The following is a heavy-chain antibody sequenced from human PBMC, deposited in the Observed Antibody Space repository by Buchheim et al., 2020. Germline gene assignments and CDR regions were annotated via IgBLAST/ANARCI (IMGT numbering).Heavy chain of an antibody. Sequence: QVQLVQSGAEVKKPGASVKVSCGTSGYNFTNYYIHWVRQAPGQGLEWMGVSSPRSRSTTYAQNFRGRVAMTRDTSTSTVYMELSSLTSKDTAVYYCARAKQWLGGIPYYYYGMDVWGQGTT. D-gene: IGHD6-19*01. CDR1: GYNFTNYY. CDR3: ARAKQWLGGIPYYYYGMDV. V-gene: IGHV1-46*03. J-gene: IGHJ6*02. CDR2: SSPRSRST.